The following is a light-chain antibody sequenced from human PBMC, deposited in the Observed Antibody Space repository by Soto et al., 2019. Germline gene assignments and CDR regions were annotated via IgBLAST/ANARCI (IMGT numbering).Light chain of an antibody. Sequence: IMVMRTRPSLCVYRRERGKLCWRASQSVSTNLVWYQQKPGQAPRLLIYGASTRATGIPARFSGSGSGPETTFICGSRNSEDLAFYYWQQYNNWPGTLAQGTKVDIK. CDR3: QQYNNWPGT. V-gene: IGKV3-15*01. CDR2: GAS. J-gene: IGKJ1*01. CDR1: QSVSTN.